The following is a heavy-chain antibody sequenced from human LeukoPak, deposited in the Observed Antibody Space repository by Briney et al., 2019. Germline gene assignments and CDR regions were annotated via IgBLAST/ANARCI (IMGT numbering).Heavy chain of an antibody. Sequence: ASVKVSCKASGYTFTSYAMHWVRQAPGQRLEWMGWINAGNGNTKYSQKFQGRVTITRDTSASTAYMELSSLRSEDTAVYYCASEDTAMAYFDYWGQGTLVTVSS. CDR2: INAGNGNT. D-gene: IGHD5-18*01. V-gene: IGHV1-3*01. J-gene: IGHJ4*02. CDR3: ASEDTAMAYFDY. CDR1: GYTFTSYA.